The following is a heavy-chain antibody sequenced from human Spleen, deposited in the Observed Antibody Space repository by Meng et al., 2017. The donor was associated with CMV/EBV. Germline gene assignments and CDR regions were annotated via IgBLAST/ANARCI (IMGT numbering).Heavy chain of an antibody. Sequence: KGSGYSFTSYWIGWVRQMPGKGLEWMGIIYPGDSDTRYSPSFQGQVTISADKSISTAYLQWSSLKASDTAMYYCARTDCSSTSCTDDYWGQGTLVTVSS. V-gene: IGHV5-51*01. J-gene: IGHJ4*02. CDR2: IYPGDSDT. CDR3: ARTDCSSTSCTDDY. CDR1: GYSFTSYW. D-gene: IGHD2-2*01.